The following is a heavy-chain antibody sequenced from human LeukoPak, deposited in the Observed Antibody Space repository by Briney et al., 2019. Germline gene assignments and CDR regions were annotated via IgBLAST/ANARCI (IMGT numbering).Heavy chain of an antibody. Sequence: GGSLRLSCAASGFTFSNFWMHWVRQAPGKGLEWVAVISYDGSNKYYADSVKGRFTISRDNSKNTLYLQMNSLRAEDTAVYFCASGKYRYGDNWFDPWGQGTLVTVSS. V-gene: IGHV3-30*03. J-gene: IGHJ5*02. D-gene: IGHD5-18*01. CDR1: GFTFSNFW. CDR2: ISYDGSNK. CDR3: ASGKYRYGDNWFDP.